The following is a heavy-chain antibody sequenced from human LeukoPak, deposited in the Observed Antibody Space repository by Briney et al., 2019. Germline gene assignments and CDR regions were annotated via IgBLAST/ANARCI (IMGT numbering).Heavy chain of an antibody. CDR2: ISGYNANT. V-gene: IGHV1-18*01. CDR3: ARGDAPGYSSSWYSSYYCYGMDV. Sequence: ASVKVSCKASGHTFTSYGIIWVRQAPGQGLEWMGWISGYNANTNYAQKLQGRVTMTTDTSTSTAYMELRSLRSDDTAVYYCARGDAPGYSSSWYSSYYCYGMDVWGQGTTVTVSS. J-gene: IGHJ6*02. D-gene: IGHD6-13*01. CDR1: GHTFTSYG.